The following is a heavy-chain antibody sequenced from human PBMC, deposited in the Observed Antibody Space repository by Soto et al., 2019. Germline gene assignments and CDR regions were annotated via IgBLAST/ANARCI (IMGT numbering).Heavy chain of an antibody. V-gene: IGHV4-30-2*01. CDR1: GGSISSGGYS. Sequence: QLQLQESGSGLVKPSQTLSLTCAVSGGSISSGGYSWSWIRQPPGKGLEWIGYIYHSGSTYYNPSLTRRVTTSVDRSKNQCSLKRSSVTAADTAVYYCAAGGGLPRYYWGQGTLVTVSS. CDR2: IYHSGST. CDR3: AAGGGLPRYY. J-gene: IGHJ4*02. D-gene: IGHD5-12*01.